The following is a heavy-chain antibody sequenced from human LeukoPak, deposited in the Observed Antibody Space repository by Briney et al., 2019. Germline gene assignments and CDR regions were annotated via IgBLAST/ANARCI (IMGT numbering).Heavy chain of an antibody. CDR2: IYTSGST. J-gene: IGHJ5*02. V-gene: IGHV4-61*02. CDR3: ARDKGHYYDSSGYWGNWFDP. Sequence: TLSLTCTVSGGSISSGSYYWSWIRQPAGKGLEWIGRIYTSGSTNYNPSLKSRVTISVDTSKNQFSLKLSSVTAADTAVYYCARDKGHYYDSSGYWGNWFDPWGQGTLVTVSS. CDR1: GGSISSGSYY. D-gene: IGHD3-22*01.